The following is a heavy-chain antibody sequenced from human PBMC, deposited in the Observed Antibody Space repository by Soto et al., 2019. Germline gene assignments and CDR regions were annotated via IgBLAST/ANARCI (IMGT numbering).Heavy chain of an antibody. D-gene: IGHD3-10*01. V-gene: IGHV4-59*05. CDR3: ARLGYYGSGSYLAAYYFDY. Sequence: SETLSLTCTVSGGSISSYYWSWIRQPPGKGLEWIGSIYYSGSTYYNPSLKSRVTISVDTSKNQFSLKLSSVTAADTAVYYCARLGYYGSGSYLAAYYFDYWGQGTLVTAPQ. CDR1: GGSISSYY. CDR2: IYYSGST. J-gene: IGHJ4*02.